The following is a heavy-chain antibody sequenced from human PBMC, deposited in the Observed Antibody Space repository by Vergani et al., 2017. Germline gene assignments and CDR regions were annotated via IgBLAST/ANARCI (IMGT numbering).Heavy chain of an antibody. CDR1: GGPFNTYY. CDR2: IYSTGST. V-gene: IGHV4-59*13. Sequence: QVQLEESGPGLVKPSENLSLTCTVSGGPFNTYYWSWIRQSPGKGLEWIGYIYSTGSTNYNPSLNSRVTMSVDTSKNQFSLTLRSVTAADTAVYFCARVMYRDEASTGYRLEGMDIWGQGTTVTISS. D-gene: IGHD3-9*01. CDR3: ARVMYRDEASTGYRLEGMDI. J-gene: IGHJ6*02.